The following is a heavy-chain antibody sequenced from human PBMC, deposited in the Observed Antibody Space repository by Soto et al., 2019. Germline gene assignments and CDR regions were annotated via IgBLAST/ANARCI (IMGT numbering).Heavy chain of an antibody. CDR1: GFTFSSFG. D-gene: IGHD2-21*01. V-gene: IGHV3-33*01. Sequence: VQLVESGGGVVQPGRSLRLSCAASGFTFSSFGMHWVRQAPGKGLEWVALIWFDGSNKNYADSVKGRFTISRDNSKNTLSLQMNSLRAEDTAVYYCARKVGMEFDYWGQGTQVTVSS. J-gene: IGHJ4*02. CDR3: ARKVGMEFDY. CDR2: IWFDGSNK.